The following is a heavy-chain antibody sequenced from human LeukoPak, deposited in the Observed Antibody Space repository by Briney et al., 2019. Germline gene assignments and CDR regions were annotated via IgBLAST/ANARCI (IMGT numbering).Heavy chain of an antibody. J-gene: IGHJ4*02. CDR2: IYYSGST. V-gene: IGHV4-39*01. D-gene: IGHD3-22*01. Sequence: SETLSLTCTVSGGPISSSSYYWGWIRQPPGKGLEWIGSIYYSGSTYYNPSLKSRVTISVDTSKNQFSLKLSSVTAADTAVYYCARGSSGVGDYFDYWGQGTLVTVSS. CDR3: ARGSSGVGDYFDY. CDR1: GGPISSSSYY.